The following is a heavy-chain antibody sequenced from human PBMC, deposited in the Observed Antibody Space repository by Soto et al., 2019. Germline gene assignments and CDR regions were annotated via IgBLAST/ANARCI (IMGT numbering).Heavy chain of an antibody. CDR3: ARSVGGSNVNFDY. J-gene: IGHJ4*02. D-gene: IGHD3-10*01. Sequence: ASVKVSCKASGYTFTSYDINWVRQATGQGPEWMGWMNPDSGNTGYVQRFQGRVTMTRNTAISTAYMELSSLRSEDTAVYYCARSVGGSNVNFDYWGQGTLVTVSS. V-gene: IGHV1-8*01. CDR2: MNPDSGNT. CDR1: GYTFTSYD.